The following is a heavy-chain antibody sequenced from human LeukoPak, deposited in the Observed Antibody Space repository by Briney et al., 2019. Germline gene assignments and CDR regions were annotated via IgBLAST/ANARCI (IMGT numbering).Heavy chain of an antibody. CDR1: GDSISSYY. CDR2: VHDSGRT. V-gene: IGHV4-59*01. Sequence: PSETLSLTCTVSGDSISSYYWSWIRQPPGKGLEWIGYVHDSGRTNYNPSLKSRVTISLDTSKNQFSLKLSSVTAADTAVYYCARDSGTYSAAFDIWGQGTMVTVSS. D-gene: IGHD1-26*01. J-gene: IGHJ3*02. CDR3: ARDSGTYSAAFDI.